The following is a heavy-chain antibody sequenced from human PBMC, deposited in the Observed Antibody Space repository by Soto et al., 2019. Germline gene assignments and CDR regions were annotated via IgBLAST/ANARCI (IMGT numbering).Heavy chain of an antibody. J-gene: IGHJ5*02. CDR1: GFSLSTSGVG. D-gene: IGHD4-17*01. V-gene: IGHV2-5*02. CDR3: AHRQGYGDHYGWFDP. CDR2: IYWDDDK. Sequence: QITLKESGPTLVKPTQTLTLTCTFSGFSLSTSGVGVGWIRQPPGKALEWLALIYWDDDKRYSPSLKSRLTITEDTSKNQVVRTMTNMDPVDTATYCCAHRQGYGDHYGWFDPWGQGTLVPVSS.